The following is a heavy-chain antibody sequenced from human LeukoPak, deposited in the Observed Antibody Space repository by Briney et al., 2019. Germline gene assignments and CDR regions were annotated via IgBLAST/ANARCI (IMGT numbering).Heavy chain of an antibody. J-gene: IGHJ4*02. CDR2: IYYSGST. V-gene: IGHV4-59*08. D-gene: IGHD3-3*01. CDR1: GGSISSDY. Sequence: SETLSLTCTVSGGSISSDYWSWIRQPPGKGLEWIGYIYYSGSTKYNPSLKSRVTISVDTSKNQFSLKLSSVTAADTAVYYCARIQASSRSGYPFDYWGQGTLVTVSS. CDR3: ARIQASSRSGYPFDY.